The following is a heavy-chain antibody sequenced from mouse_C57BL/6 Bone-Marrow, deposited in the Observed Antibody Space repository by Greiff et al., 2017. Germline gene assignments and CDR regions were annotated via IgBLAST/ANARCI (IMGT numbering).Heavy chain of an antibody. CDR2: IRNKANGYTT. V-gene: IGHV7-3*01. D-gene: IGHD2-10*02. CDR3: AEYGGGFAY. Sequence: EVKLMESGGGLVQPGGSLSLSCAASGFTFTDYYMSWVRQPPGKALEWLGFIRNKANGYTTEYSASVKGRFTISRDNSQSILYLQMKALRAEDSAIYSCAEYGGGFAYWGQGTLVTVSA. CDR1: GFTFTDYY. J-gene: IGHJ3*01.